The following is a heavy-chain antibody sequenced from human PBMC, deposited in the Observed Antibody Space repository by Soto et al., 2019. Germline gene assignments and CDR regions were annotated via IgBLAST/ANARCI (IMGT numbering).Heavy chain of an antibody. D-gene: IGHD1-26*01. CDR2: THYSGST. CDR3: ARGSGSSTVTTFDY. J-gene: IGHJ4*02. CDR1: GGSISSYY. V-gene: IGHV4-59*01. Sequence: SETLSLTCTVSGGSISSYYWSWIRQPPGKGLEWIGYTHYSGSTNYNPSLKSRVTISVDTSKNQFSLKLSSVTAADTAMYYCARGSGSSTVTTFDYWGQGTLVTVSS.